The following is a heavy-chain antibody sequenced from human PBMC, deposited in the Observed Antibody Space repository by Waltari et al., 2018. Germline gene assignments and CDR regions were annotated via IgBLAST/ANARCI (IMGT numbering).Heavy chain of an antibody. Sequence: QVQLVQSGAEVKKPGSSVKVSCKASGRTFSSYAISWVRQAPGQGHEWMGGIIPIFGTANYAQKFQGRVTITADESTSTAYMELSSLRSEDTAVYYCASPGSSGYYYFDYWGQGTLVTVSS. CDR1: GRTFSSYA. CDR3: ASPGSSGYYYFDY. D-gene: IGHD3-22*01. V-gene: IGHV1-69*12. CDR2: IIPIFGTA. J-gene: IGHJ4*02.